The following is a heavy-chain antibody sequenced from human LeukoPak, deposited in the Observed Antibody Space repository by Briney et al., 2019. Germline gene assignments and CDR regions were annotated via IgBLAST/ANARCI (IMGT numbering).Heavy chain of an antibody. CDR1: GFTFTSYE. V-gene: IGHV3-48*03. CDR2: ISSSGSTI. D-gene: IGHD1-26*01. Sequence: PGGSLRLSCAASGFTFTSYEMNWVRQAPGKGLEWVAYISSSGSTIYYADSVKGRFTISRDNAKNSLYLQMNSLRAEDTAVYYCARGEGGYYYYGMDVWGKATTVTVSS. CDR3: ARGEGGYYYYGMDV. J-gene: IGHJ6*04.